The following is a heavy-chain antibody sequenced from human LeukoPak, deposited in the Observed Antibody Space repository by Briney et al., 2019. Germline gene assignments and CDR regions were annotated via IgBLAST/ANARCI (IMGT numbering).Heavy chain of an antibody. CDR3: AGGIVAFDY. CDR1: GFTISSNY. J-gene: IGHJ4*02. CDR2: IYSGGST. D-gene: IGHD1-26*01. Sequence: GGSLRLSCAASGFTISSNYMSWVRQAPGKGLEWVSDIYSGGSTYYTDSVKGRFTISIDNSKNTLYLQMNSLRAAATALYYCAGGIVAFDYWGQGALVTVCS. V-gene: IGHV3-53*01.